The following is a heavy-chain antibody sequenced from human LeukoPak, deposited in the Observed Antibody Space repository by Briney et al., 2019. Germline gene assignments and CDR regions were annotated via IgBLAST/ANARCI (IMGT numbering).Heavy chain of an antibody. V-gene: IGHV1-69*13. Sequence: ASVKVSCKASGYTFTSYGISWVRQAPGQGLEWMGGIIPIFGTANYAQKFQGRVTITADESTSTAYMELSSLRSEDTAVYYCARAVAGPEGRYFDYWGQGTLVTVSS. CDR1: GYTFTSYG. CDR2: IIPIFGTA. D-gene: IGHD6-19*01. CDR3: ARAVAGPEGRYFDY. J-gene: IGHJ4*02.